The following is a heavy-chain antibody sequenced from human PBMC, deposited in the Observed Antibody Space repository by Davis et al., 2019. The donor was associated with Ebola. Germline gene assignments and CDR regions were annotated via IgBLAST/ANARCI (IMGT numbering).Heavy chain of an antibody. CDR2: INHSEST. Sequence: MPSETLSLTCAVYGGSFSGYYWSWIRQPPGKGLEWIGEINHSESTNYNPSLKSRVTISVDTSKNQFSLKLSSVTAADTAVYYCARGSCSSTSCYRGWFDPWGQGTLVTVSS. CDR1: GGSFSGYY. D-gene: IGHD2-2*02. CDR3: ARGSCSSTSCYRGWFDP. J-gene: IGHJ5*02. V-gene: IGHV4-34*01.